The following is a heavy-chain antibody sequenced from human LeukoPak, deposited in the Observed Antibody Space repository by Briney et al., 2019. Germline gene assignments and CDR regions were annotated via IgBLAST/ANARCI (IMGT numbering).Heavy chain of an antibody. CDR1: GFTFDDYG. CDR3: ARDSFLFDYVWGSYRPYYFDY. V-gene: IGHV3-20*04. J-gene: IGHJ4*02. D-gene: IGHD3-16*02. CDR2: INWIGGST. Sequence: GGSLRLSCAASGFTFDDYGMSWVRHAPGKGLEWVSGINWIGGSTGYADSVKGRFTISRDNAKNSLYLQMDSLRAEDTALYYCARDSFLFDYVWGSYRPYYFDYWGQGTLVTVSS.